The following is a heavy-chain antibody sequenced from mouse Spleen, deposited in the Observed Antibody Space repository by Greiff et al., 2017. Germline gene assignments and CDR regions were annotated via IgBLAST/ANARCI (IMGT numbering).Heavy chain of an antibody. CDR3: ARDPITTATLDY. J-gene: IGHJ2*01. Sequence: DVQLQESGPGLVKPSQSLSLTCSVTGYSITSGYYWNWIRQFPGNKLEWMGYISYDGSNNYNPSLKNRISITRDTSKNQFFLKLNSVTTEDTATYYCARDPITTATLDYWGQGTTLTVSS. D-gene: IGHD1-2*01. CDR2: ISYDGSN. V-gene: IGHV3-6*01. CDR1: GYSITSGYY.